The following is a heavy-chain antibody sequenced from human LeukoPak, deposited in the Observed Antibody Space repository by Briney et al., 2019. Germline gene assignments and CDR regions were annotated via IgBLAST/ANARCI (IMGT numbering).Heavy chain of an antibody. CDR1: GYRFSSYG. D-gene: IGHD1-26*01. Sequence: ASVKVSCKTSGYRFSSYGISCVRQAPGQGLEWMGRISGYDGNAEYIQKFQGRVTMTTDTSTSTAHMELRSLTSDDTAVYYCARDQWEPHFDYWGQGTLVIVSS. J-gene: IGHJ4*02. V-gene: IGHV1-18*01. CDR3: ARDQWEPHFDY. CDR2: ISGYDGNA.